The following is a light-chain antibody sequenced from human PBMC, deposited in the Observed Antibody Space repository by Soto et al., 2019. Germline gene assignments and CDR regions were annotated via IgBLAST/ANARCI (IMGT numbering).Light chain of an antibody. CDR2: GAS. Sequence: EIVLTQSPGTLSLSPGERATLSCRASQSFTSSYLAWYQQRPGQAPRLLIYGASRRAAGIPDRFSGSGSGTDFTLTITGLEPEDFAVYYCQQYGNSPLITFGQGTRLEIK. V-gene: IGKV3-20*01. J-gene: IGKJ5*01. CDR3: QQYGNSPLIT. CDR1: QSFTSSY.